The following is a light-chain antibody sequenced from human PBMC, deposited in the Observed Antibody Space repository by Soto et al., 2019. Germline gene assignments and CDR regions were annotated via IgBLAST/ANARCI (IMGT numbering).Light chain of an antibody. CDR3: GTWDNSLSAGV. Sequence: QSVLTQPPSVSAAPGQKVTISCSGSSSNIENYFVSWYQHLPGTAPKLLIYDNNKRPSGIPDRFSGSKSGTSATLGITGLQTGDEADYYCGTWDNSLSAGVFGGGTKLTVL. CDR2: DNN. CDR1: SSNIENYF. V-gene: IGLV1-51*01. J-gene: IGLJ3*02.